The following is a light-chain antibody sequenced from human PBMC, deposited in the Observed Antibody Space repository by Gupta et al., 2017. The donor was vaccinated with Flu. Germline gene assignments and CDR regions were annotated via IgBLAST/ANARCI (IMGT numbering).Light chain of an antibody. CDR3: AAWDDSLNGRV. J-gene: IGLJ3*02. CDR2: SNN. Sequence: HSVLTQPPSASGTPGPRVTISCSGSSSNIGSNTVNWYQQLPGTAPKLLIYSNNQRPSGVPDRFSGSKSGTSASLAISGLQSEDEADYYCAAWDDSLNGRVFGGGTKLTVL. V-gene: IGLV1-44*01. CDR1: SSNIGSNT.